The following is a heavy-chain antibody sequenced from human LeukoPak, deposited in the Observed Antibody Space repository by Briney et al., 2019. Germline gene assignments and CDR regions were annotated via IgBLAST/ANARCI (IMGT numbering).Heavy chain of an antibody. CDR2: TYYRSKWYN. V-gene: IGHV6-1*01. CDR1: GDSVSSNSAA. Sequence: SQTLSLTCAISGDSVSSNSAAWNWIRQSPSRGLEWLGRTYYRSKWYNDYAVSVKSRITINPDTSKNQFSLQLNSVTPEDTAVYYCARGSSSSWYGYDYGMDVWGQGTTVTVSS. D-gene: IGHD6-13*01. CDR3: ARGSSSSWYGYDYGMDV. J-gene: IGHJ6*02.